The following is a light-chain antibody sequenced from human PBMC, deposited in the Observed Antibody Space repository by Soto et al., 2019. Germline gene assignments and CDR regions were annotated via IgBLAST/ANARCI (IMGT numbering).Light chain of an antibody. CDR3: ATWDDGLSGVL. Sequence: QSVLTQPPSASGTPGQRVSITCSGSDSNIGSNSVHWYQQVPGMAPKLLVYKSDQRPSGVPDRFSGSKSVTSASLAISGLRAEYEAEYYCATWDDGLSGVLFGGGTKLTVL. J-gene: IGLJ2*01. CDR1: DSNIGSNS. CDR2: KSD. V-gene: IGLV1-47*01.